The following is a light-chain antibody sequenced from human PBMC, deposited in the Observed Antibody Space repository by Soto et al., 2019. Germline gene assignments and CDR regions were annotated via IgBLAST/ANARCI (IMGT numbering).Light chain of an antibody. J-gene: IGKJ4*01. V-gene: IGKV3-15*01. CDR2: GTS. CDR3: HQYYNWPSVT. CDR1: QSVGRN. Sequence: IVMTQSPATLSVSPGERATLSCRASQSVGRNLAWYQQKPGQAPRLLIYGTSARATGIPATFSGSGSGTEVSLTISSLLYDDFAVFYCHQYYNWPSVTFGGGTKVEIK.